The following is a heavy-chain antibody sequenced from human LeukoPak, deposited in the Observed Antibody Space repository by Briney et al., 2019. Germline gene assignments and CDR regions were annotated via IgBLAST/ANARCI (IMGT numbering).Heavy chain of an antibody. Sequence: ASVKVSCKASGYTFTSYGISWVRPAPGQGLEWMGWISAYNGNTNYAQKLQGRVTMTTDTSTSTAYMELRSLGSADTAVYYCARGWSDYELFDYWGQGALVSASS. CDR2: ISAYNGNT. V-gene: IGHV1-18*01. J-gene: IGHJ4*02. CDR1: GYTFTSYG. CDR3: ARGWSDYELFDY. D-gene: IGHD4-17*01.